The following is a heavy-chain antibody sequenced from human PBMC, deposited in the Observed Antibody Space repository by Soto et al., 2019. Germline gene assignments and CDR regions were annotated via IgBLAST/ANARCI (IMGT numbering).Heavy chain of an antibody. CDR1: GFSLSSYG. Sequence: EVQLVESGGGLVKPGGSLRLSCAASGFSLSSYGMNWVRQAPGKGLEWVSSIGPSGSTYYADSVKGRLTISRDNAKKSLYLQMNSLRAEDTAVYYCITDPYCSNGICQGTYYYHGMDVWGQGTTVTVS. D-gene: IGHD2-8*01. J-gene: IGHJ6*02. CDR3: ITDPYCSNGICQGTYYYHGMDV. CDR2: IGPSGST. V-gene: IGHV3-21*01.